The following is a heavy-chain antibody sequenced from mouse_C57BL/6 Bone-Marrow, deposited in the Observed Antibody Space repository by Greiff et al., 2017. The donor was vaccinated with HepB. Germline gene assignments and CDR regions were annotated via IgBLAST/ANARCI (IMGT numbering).Heavy chain of an antibody. CDR2: ISDGGSYT. Sequence: EVKLQESGGGLVKPGGSLKLSCAASGFTFSSYAMSWVRQTPEKRLEWVATISDGGSYTYYPDNVKGRFTISRDNAKNNLYLQMSHLKSEDTAMYYCARDTTALDYWGQGTTLTVSS. V-gene: IGHV5-4*01. CDR1: GFTFSSYA. J-gene: IGHJ2*01. D-gene: IGHD1-2*01. CDR3: ARDTTALDY.